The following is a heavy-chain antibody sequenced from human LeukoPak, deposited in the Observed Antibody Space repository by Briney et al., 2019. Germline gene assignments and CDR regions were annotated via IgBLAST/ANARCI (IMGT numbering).Heavy chain of an antibody. CDR2: ISGSGDST. D-gene: IGHD5-12*01. J-gene: IGHJ3*02. CDR3: ARGGYSGYDFGYAFDI. V-gene: IGHV3-23*01. Sequence: GGSLRLSCGAAGFTFGNYGMRWVRQAPGNGREWVSGISGSGDSTYYADSVKGRFPISRDNAKNPLYLQMNSLRAEDTAVYYCARGGYSGYDFGYAFDIWGQGTMLTVSS. CDR1: GFTFGNYG.